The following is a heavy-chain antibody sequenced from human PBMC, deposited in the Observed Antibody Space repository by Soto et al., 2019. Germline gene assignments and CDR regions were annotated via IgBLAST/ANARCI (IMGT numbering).Heavy chain of an antibody. CDR3: ATGYRAPEEQWLVPMIFEY. CDR1: GFTFSSYA. Sequence: GGSLRLSCAASGFTFSSYAMSWVRQAPGKGLEWVSAISGSGGSTYYADSVKGRFTISRDNSKNTLYLQMNSLRAEDTAVYYCATGYRAPEEQWLVPMIFEYWGQGTLVTVSS. CDR2: ISGSGGST. J-gene: IGHJ4*02. V-gene: IGHV3-23*01. D-gene: IGHD6-19*01.